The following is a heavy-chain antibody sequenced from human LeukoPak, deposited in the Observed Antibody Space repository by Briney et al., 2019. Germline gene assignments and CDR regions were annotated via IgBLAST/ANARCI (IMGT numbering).Heavy chain of an antibody. D-gene: IGHD6-13*01. CDR1: GGSFSGYY. J-gene: IGHJ6*03. CDR3: ARALSSSWVPDYMDV. V-gene: IGHV4-34*01. Sequence: SETLSLTCAVYGGSFSGYYWSWIRQPPGKGLEWIGEINHSGSTNYNPSLKSRVTISVDTSKNQFSLKLSSVTAADTAVYYCARALSSSWVPDYMDVWGKGTTVTISS. CDR2: INHSGST.